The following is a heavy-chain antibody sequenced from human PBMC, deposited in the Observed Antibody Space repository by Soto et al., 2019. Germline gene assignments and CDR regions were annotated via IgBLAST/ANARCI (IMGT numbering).Heavy chain of an antibody. D-gene: IGHD5-12*01. CDR2: IDYSGST. CDR3: AKHSGYYDFDS. CDR1: GGSISSAY. Sequence: LSLTCSVSGGSISSAYWSWIRQPPGKGLEWIAYIDYSGSTHPNPSLKGRVTMSLDTSKNQFSLKLSSVTASDTAVYFCAKHSGYYDFDSWGQGTRVTVSS. V-gene: IGHV4-59*03. J-gene: IGHJ4*02.